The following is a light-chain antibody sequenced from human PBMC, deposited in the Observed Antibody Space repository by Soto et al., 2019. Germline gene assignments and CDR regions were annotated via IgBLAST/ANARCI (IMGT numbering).Light chain of an antibody. CDR3: CSYGGYNNVV. V-gene: IGLV2-11*01. CDR1: SSDVGGSNY. J-gene: IGLJ1*01. CDR2: DVS. Sequence: QSVLTQPRSVSGSPGQSVTISCTGTSSDVGGSNYVSWYQQHPGKAPKLMIYDVSKRPSGVPDRFSGSKSGNTASLTISGLQAEDEADYYCCSYGGYNNVVFGTGTKVT.